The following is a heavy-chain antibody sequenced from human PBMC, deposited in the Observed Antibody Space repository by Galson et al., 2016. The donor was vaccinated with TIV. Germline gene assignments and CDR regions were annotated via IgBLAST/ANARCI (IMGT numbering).Heavy chain of an antibody. CDR3: ARASSSPTRFD. V-gene: IGHV4-4*07. J-gene: IGHJ4*02. Sequence: SETLSLTCTVSGGSLSSYYWSWIRQPAGKGLEWIGRIYSSGNTNYNPSLKSRVTMSVDTSKNQFSLTLTSVTAEDTAVYYCARASSSPTRFDWGQGTLVTVSS. D-gene: IGHD6-13*01. CDR1: GGSLSSYY. CDR2: IYSSGNT.